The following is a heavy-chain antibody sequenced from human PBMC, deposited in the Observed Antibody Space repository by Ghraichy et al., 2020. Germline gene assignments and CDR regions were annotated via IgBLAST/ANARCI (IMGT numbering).Heavy chain of an antibody. J-gene: IGHJ6*02. CDR2: IIDSGHST. D-gene: IGHD6-13*01. CDR3: ARESVPASIAYGVDV. Sequence: VSGIIDSGHSTYYADSVKGRFTISRDNSKNTVFLQMNTLRVEDTAVYYCARESVPASIAYGVDVWGQGTTVSVSS. V-gene: IGHV3-23*01.